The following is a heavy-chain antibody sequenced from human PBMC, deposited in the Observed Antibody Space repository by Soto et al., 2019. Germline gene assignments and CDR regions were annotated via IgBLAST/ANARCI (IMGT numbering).Heavy chain of an antibody. Sequence: QVQLVQSGAEVKKPGSSVKVSCKASGGTFSSYAISWVRQAPGQGLEWMGGIIPIFGTANYAQKFQGRVTITADESTSTAYMELSSLRPEDTAVYYCAIGQYDILTGYLYYFDYWGQGTLVTVSS. CDR3: AIGQYDILTGYLYYFDY. D-gene: IGHD3-9*01. CDR1: GGTFSSYA. J-gene: IGHJ4*02. V-gene: IGHV1-69*01. CDR2: IIPIFGTA.